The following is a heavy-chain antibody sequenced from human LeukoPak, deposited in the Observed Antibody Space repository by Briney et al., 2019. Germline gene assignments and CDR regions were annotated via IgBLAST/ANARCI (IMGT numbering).Heavy chain of an antibody. CDR3: ARDGTPIYSSGWVYMDV. V-gene: IGHV1-8*01. CDR1: GYTFTTYD. D-gene: IGHD6-25*01. CDR2: INPNSGNT. Sequence: ASVKVSCKASGYTFTTYDINWVRQAPGQGLEWMGWINPNSGNTAYAQNFQGRVTMTRDSSRSTVYMELSSLKSEDTAVYYCARDGTPIYSSGWVYMDVWGKGTTVTISS. J-gene: IGHJ6*04.